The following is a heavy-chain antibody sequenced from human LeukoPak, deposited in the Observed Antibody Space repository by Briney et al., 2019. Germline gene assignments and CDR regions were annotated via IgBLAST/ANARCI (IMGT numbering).Heavy chain of an antibody. CDR3: AREYCGGDCYIPRYYYYYMDV. J-gene: IGHJ6*03. CDR2: ISSSSSTI. CDR1: GLTFSSYS. Sequence: GGSLRLSCAASGLTFSSYSMNWVRQAPGKGLEWVSYISSSSSTIYYADSVKGRFTISRDNAKNSLYLQMNSLRAEDTAVYYCAREYCGGDCYIPRYYYYYMDVWGKGTTVTVSS. D-gene: IGHD2-21*02. V-gene: IGHV3-48*01.